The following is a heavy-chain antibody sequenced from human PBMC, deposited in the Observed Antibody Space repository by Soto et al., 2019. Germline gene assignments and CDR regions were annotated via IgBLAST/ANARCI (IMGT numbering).Heavy chain of an antibody. J-gene: IGHJ1*01. CDR2: IWYDGSNK. D-gene: IGHD2-21*02. CDR3: ARDCGSDCYSAAEYFQH. CDR1: GFTFSSYG. V-gene: IGHV3-33*01. Sequence: QVQLVESGGGVVQPGRSLRLSCAASGFTFSSYGMHWVRQAPGKGLEWVAVIWYDGSNKYYADSVKGRFTISRDNSKNTLYLQMNSLRAEDTAVYYCARDCGSDCYSAAEYFQHWGQGPLVTVSS.